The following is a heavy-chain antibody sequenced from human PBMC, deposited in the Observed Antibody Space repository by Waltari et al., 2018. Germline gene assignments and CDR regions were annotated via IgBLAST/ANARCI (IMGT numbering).Heavy chain of an antibody. D-gene: IGHD1-26*01. Sequence: EVQLVESGGGLVKPGGSLRLSCAASGFTFSSYSMNWVRQAPGKGLECVSSISSSSSYIYYADSVKGRFTISRDNAKNSLYLQMNSLRAEDTAVYYCARGSVGATPDYWGQGTLVTVSS. CDR2: ISSSSSYI. CDR3: ARGSVGATPDY. V-gene: IGHV3-21*01. CDR1: GFTFSSYS. J-gene: IGHJ4*02.